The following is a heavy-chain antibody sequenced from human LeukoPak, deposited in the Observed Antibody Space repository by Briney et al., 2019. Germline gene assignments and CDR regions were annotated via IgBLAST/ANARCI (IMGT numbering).Heavy chain of an antibody. J-gene: IGHJ4*02. V-gene: IGHV3-23*01. CDR1: GFTFSSYA. CDR3: AKVRIVGATTGFDY. CDR2: ISGSGSNT. Sequence: GGSLRLSCAASGFTFSSYAMSWVRQAPGKGLEWVSAISGSGSNTYYADSVKGRFTISRDNSKNTLYLQMNSLRAEDTAVYYCAKVRIVGATTGFDYWGQGTLVTVSS. D-gene: IGHD1-26*01.